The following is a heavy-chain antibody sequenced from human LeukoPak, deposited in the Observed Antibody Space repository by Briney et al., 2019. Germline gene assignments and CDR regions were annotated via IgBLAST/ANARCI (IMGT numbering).Heavy chain of an antibody. CDR3: ARDGFLTGYSSLDY. Sequence: EASVKVSCKASGYTFTGYYMHWVRQAPGQGFEWMGWINPNSGGTNYAQKFQGWVTMTRDTSISTAYMELSRLRSDDTAVYYCARDGFLTGYSSLDYWGQGTLVTVSS. CDR2: INPNSGGT. CDR1: GYTFTGYY. D-gene: IGHD3-9*01. V-gene: IGHV1-2*04. J-gene: IGHJ4*02.